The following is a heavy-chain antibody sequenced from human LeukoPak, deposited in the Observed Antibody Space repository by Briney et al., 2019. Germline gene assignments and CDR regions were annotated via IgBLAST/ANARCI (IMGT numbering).Heavy chain of an antibody. D-gene: IGHD3-10*01. Sequence: PGGSLRLSCTASGFTFGDYAMSWVRQAPGKGLEWVGFIRSKAYGGTTEYAASVKGRFTISRDDSKSIAYLQMNSLKTEDTAVYYCTRGGMVRGVITYLFDYWGQGTLVTVSS. CDR2: IRSKAYGGTT. CDR3: TRGGMVRGVITYLFDY. J-gene: IGHJ4*02. V-gene: IGHV3-49*04. CDR1: GFTFGDYA.